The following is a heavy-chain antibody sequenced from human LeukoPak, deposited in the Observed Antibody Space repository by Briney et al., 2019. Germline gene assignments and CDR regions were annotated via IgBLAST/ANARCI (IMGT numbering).Heavy chain of an antibody. Sequence: PSETLSLTCTVSGGSISSYYWSWIRQPPGKGLEWIGSIYYSGSTYYNPSLKSRVTISVDTSKNQFSLKLSSVTAADTAVYYCARGVVRGVVFDYWGQGTLVTVSS. CDR2: IYYSGST. CDR3: ARGVVRGVVFDY. J-gene: IGHJ4*02. CDR1: GGSISSYY. D-gene: IGHD3-10*01. V-gene: IGHV4-59*05.